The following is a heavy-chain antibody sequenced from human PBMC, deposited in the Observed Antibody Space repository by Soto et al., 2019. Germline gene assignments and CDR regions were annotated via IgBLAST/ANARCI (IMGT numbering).Heavy chain of an antibody. CDR1: GFTFSSYA. V-gene: IGHV3-23*01. CDR3: AKRKGYYDSRGSYLDY. Sequence: GVLRLSCAASGFTFSSYAMSWVRQAPGKGLEWVSAISGSGDSTYYADSVKGRFTISRDNSKNTLYLQMNSLRADDTAIYYCAKRKGYYDSRGSYLDYWGQGALVTVSS. J-gene: IGHJ4*02. D-gene: IGHD3-22*01. CDR2: ISGSGDST.